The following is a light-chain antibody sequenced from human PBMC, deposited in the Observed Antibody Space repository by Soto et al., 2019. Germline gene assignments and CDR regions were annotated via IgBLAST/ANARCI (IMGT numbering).Light chain of an antibody. CDR3: SSHTSRATYV. V-gene: IGLV2-14*01. CDR2: EVS. J-gene: IGLJ1*01. Sequence: QSVLTQPASVSGSPGQSITISCTGTSSDVGGYNYVSWYQHHPGKAPKLMIYEVSSRPSGVSNRFSGSKSANTASLTISGLQAEDEADYFCSSHTSRATYVFGTGTKVTVL. CDR1: SSDVGGYNY.